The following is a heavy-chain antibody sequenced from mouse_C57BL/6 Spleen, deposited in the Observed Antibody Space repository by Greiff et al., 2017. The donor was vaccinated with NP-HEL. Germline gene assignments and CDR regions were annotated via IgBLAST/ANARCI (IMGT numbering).Heavy chain of an antibody. CDR1: GYTFTSYW. J-gene: IGHJ2*01. CDR3: ARSTTVVYFDY. V-gene: IGHV1-69*01. D-gene: IGHD1-1*01. Sequence: QVHVKQPGAELVMPGASVKLSCKASGYTFTSYWMHWVKQRPGQGLEWIGEIDPSDSYTNYNQKFKGKSTLPVDKSSSTAYMQLSSLTSADSAVYYCARSTTVVYFDYWGQGTTLTVSS. CDR2: IDPSDSYT.